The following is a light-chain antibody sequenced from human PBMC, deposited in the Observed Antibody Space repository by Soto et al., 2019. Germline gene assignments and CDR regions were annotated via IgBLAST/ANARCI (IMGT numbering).Light chain of an antibody. Sequence: IQMTQSPSTLSASVGDTVTITYRASQTISVSLAWYRQKPGKAPNLLIYDASTLQEGVPSRFSGSGSGTEFTLTVTRLQPDDFATYFCQQYDKYSTFGHGTKVDVK. J-gene: IGKJ1*01. CDR2: DAS. V-gene: IGKV1-5*01. CDR1: QTISVS. CDR3: QQYDKYST.